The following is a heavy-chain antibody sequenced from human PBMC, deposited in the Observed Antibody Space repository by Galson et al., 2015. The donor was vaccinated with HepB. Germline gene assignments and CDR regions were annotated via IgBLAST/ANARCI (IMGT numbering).Heavy chain of an antibody. J-gene: IGHJ4*02. CDR1: GFTFSESV. CDR2: IRTKANSDAT. Sequence: SLRLSCAASGFTFSESVFHWVRQASGKGLEWVGRIRTKANSDATTYGASVRGRFAISRDDSKNTAFLQMNSLKIEDTAVYYCIGRYQIDSGWSGFDYWGLGTLVTVSS. D-gene: IGHD6-19*01. V-gene: IGHV3-73*01. CDR3: IGRYQIDSGWSGFDY.